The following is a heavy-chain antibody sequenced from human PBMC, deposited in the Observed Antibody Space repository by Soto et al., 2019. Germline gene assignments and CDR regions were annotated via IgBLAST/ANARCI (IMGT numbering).Heavy chain of an antibody. J-gene: IGHJ4*02. V-gene: IGHV3-33*01. D-gene: IGHD4-4*01. CDR1: GFTFSSYG. CDR3: ARERGPATANYFDY. CDR2: IWYDGSNK. Sequence: HPGGSLRLSCAASGFTFSSYGMHWVRQAPGKGLEWVAVIWYDGSNKYYADSVKGRFTISRDNSKNTLYLQMNSLRAEDTAVYYCARERGPATANYFDYWGQGTLVTVSS.